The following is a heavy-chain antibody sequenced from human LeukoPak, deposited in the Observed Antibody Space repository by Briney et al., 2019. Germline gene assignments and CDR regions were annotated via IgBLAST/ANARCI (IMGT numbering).Heavy chain of an antibody. CDR3: ARLSRYGFQPNFGY. J-gene: IGHJ4*02. CDR1: GGSFSGYY. Sequence: SETLSLTCAVYGGSFSGYYWSWIRQPPGKGLEWIGEINHSGSTNYNPSLKSRVTISVDTSKNQFSLKLSSVTAADTAVYYCARLSRYGFQPNFGYWGQGTLVTVSS. D-gene: IGHD3-10*01. CDR2: INHSGST. V-gene: IGHV4-34*01.